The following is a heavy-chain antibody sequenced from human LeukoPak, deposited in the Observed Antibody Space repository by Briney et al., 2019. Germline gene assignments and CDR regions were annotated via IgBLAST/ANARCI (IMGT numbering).Heavy chain of an antibody. D-gene: IGHD3-22*01. CDR2: INPNSGGT. J-gene: IGHJ4*02. CDR1: GYTFTGYY. CDR3: ARDQSGSSGYSDY. V-gene: IGHV1-2*02. Sequence: GASVKVSCKASGYTFTGYYMHWLRQAPGQGLEWMGWINPNSGGTNYAQKFQGRVTMTRDTSISTAYMELSRLRSDDTAVDYCARDQSGSSGYSDYWGQGTLVTVSS.